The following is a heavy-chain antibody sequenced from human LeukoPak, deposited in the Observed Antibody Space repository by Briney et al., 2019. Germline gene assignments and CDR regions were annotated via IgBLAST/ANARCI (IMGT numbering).Heavy chain of an antibody. CDR3: ARDPSPGDYGDYPGAFDI. CDR1: GFTFSSYA. V-gene: IGHV3-64*01. D-gene: IGHD4-17*01. J-gene: IGHJ3*02. CDR2: ISSNGGST. Sequence: GGSLRLSCAASGFTFSSYAMHWVRQAPGKGLEYVSAISSNGGSTYYANSVKGRSTISRDNSKNTLYLQMGSLRAEDMAVYYCARDPSPGDYGDYPGAFDIWGQGTMVTVSS.